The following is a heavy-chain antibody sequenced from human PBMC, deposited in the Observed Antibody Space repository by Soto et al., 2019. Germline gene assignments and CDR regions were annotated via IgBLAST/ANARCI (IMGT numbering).Heavy chain of an antibody. D-gene: IGHD6-6*01. CDR2: IYYSGST. Sequence: PSETLSLTCTVSGGSISSGGYYWSLIRQHPGKGLEWIGYIYYSGSTYYNPSLKSRVTISVDTSKNQFSLKLSSVTAADTAVYYCASYSSSSDAFDIWGQGTMVTVSS. J-gene: IGHJ3*02. CDR3: ASYSSSSDAFDI. V-gene: IGHV4-31*03. CDR1: GGSISSGGYY.